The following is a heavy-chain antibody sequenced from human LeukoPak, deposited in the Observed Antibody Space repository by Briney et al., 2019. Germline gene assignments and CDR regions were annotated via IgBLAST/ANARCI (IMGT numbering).Heavy chain of an antibody. V-gene: IGHV3-23*01. J-gene: IGHJ4*02. CDR1: GFTFSSYA. CDR2: ISGSGGST. Sequence: GGSLRLSCAASGFTFSSYAMSWVRQAPGKGLEWVSAISGSGGSTYYADSVKGRFTISRDNSKNTLYLQMNSLRAEDTAVYYCAKDRRPYYGSGSYPFYFGYWGQGTLVTVSS. D-gene: IGHD3-10*01. CDR3: AKDRRPYYGSGSYPFYFGY.